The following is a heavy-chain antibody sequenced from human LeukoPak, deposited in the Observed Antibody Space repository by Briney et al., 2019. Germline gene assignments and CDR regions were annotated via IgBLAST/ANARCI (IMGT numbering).Heavy chain of an antibody. CDR2: ISYDGSNK. Sequence: GGSLRLSCAASGFTFSIYGMHWVRQAPGKGLEWVAVISYDGSNKYYADSVKGRFTISRDNSKNTLYLQMNSLRAEDTAVYYCAKDQLGYCSGGSCYSNWFDPWGQGTLVTVSS. D-gene: IGHD2-15*01. J-gene: IGHJ5*02. V-gene: IGHV3-30*18. CDR1: GFTFSIYG. CDR3: AKDQLGYCSGGSCYSNWFDP.